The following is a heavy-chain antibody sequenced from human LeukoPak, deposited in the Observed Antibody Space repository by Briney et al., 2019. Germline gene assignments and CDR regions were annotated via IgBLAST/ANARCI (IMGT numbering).Heavy chain of an antibody. J-gene: IGHJ6*02. CDR1: GFTFDDYA. D-gene: IGHD3-22*01. CDR3: AKDIYTYYYDSSGYQGYYGMDV. CDR2: ISWNSGSI. V-gene: IGHV3-9*01. Sequence: PGRSLRLSCAASGFTFDDYAMHWVRQAPGKGLEWVSGISWNSGSIGYADSVKGRFTISRDNAKNSLYLQMNSLRAEDTALYYCAKDIYTYYYDSSGYQGYYGMDVWGQGTTVTVSS.